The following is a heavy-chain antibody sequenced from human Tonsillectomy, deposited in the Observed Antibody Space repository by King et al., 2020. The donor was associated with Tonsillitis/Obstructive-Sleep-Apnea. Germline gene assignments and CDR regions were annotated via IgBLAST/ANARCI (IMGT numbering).Heavy chain of an antibody. D-gene: IGHD2-2*01. CDR1: GYSFTSYW. V-gene: IGHV5-10-1*01. Sequence: QLVQSGAEVKKPGESLRISCKGSGYSFTSYWISWVRQMPGKGLEWMGRIDPSDSDTNYSPSFQGHVTISADKSISTAYLQWSSLKASDTAIYYCARGLGSCSSASCWGQGTLVTVSS. J-gene: IGHJ4*02. CDR3: ARGLGSCSSASC. CDR2: IDPSDSDT.